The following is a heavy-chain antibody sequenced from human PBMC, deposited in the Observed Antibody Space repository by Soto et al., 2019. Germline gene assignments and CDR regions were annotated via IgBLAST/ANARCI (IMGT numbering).Heavy chain of an antibody. D-gene: IGHD3-10*01. J-gene: IGHJ6*04. Sequence: EVQLLESGGGLVQPGGSLRLSCAASGFTFSSYGMRWVRQAPGKGLEWVSTISGSATSTNYADSVKGRFTISRDNSKNALYLQMNSLRVEDTAVYYCARVGAGSTTDVWGKGTTVTVSS. CDR2: ISGSATST. V-gene: IGHV3-23*01. CDR1: GFTFSSYG. CDR3: ARVGAGSTTDV.